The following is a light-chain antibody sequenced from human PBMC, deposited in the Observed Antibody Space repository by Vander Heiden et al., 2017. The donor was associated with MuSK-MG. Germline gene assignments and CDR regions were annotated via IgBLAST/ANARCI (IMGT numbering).Light chain of an antibody. V-gene: IGKV1-6*01. CDR2: GIS. CDR1: QDVRND. J-gene: IGKJ2*01. Sequence: AIQVTQSPSSLSASVGDRVTITCRASQDVRNDLGWYQQKPGKAPRLLIYGISNLQSGVPSRFSGDGSGTYFTLTITSLQLEDFATYYCRQDYTYPYTFGQGTKLELK. CDR3: RQDYTYPYT.